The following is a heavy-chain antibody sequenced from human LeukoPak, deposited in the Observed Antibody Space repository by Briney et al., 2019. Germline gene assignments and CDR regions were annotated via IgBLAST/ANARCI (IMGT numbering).Heavy chain of an antibody. J-gene: IGHJ4*02. Sequence: SETLSLTCTVSGGSISSYYWSWIRQPPGKGLEWIGYIYYSGSTNYNPSLKSRVTISVDTSKNQFSLKLSSVTAADTAVYYCAREDWNDGIDYWGQGTLVTVYS. D-gene: IGHD1-1*01. V-gene: IGHV4-59*01. CDR1: GGSISSYY. CDR3: AREDWNDGIDY. CDR2: IYYSGST.